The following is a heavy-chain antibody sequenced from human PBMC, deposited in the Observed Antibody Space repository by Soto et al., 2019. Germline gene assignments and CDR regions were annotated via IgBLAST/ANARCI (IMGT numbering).Heavy chain of an antibody. Sequence: SETLSLTCTVSGGSISSCYWSWIRQPPGKGLEWIGYIYYSGSTNYNPSLKSRVTISVDTSKNQFSLKLSSVTAADTAVYYCARGSSSHHYYYYGMDVWGQGTTVTVSS. D-gene: IGHD6-6*01. CDR1: GGSISSCY. CDR3: ARGSSSHHYYYYGMDV. J-gene: IGHJ6*02. V-gene: IGHV4-59*01. CDR2: IYYSGST.